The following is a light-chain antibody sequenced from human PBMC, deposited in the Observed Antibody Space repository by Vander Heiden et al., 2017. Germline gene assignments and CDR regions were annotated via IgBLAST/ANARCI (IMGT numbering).Light chain of an antibody. Sequence: DIQMTQSPSTLSASVGDRVTITCRASQSISSWLAWYQQKPGKAPKLLIYKASSLESGVPSRFSGSGYGTEFTLTISSLQPDDFAPYYCQQYNSYSPLTFGGGTKVEIK. CDR1: QSISSW. V-gene: IGKV1-5*03. CDR3: QQYNSYSPLT. J-gene: IGKJ4*01. CDR2: KAS.